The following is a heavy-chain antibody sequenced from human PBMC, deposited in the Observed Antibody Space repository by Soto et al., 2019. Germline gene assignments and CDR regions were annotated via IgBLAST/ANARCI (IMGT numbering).Heavy chain of an antibody. CDR2: IRADNGNT. CDR1: GYTFSSHS. V-gene: IGHV1-18*04. CDR3: SRGHDSSGYSGALDI. Sequence: QVHLVQSGAEVKKPGASVKVSCKASGYTFSSHSLNWVRQAPGQGLEWMGWIRADNGNTNYAPKFQGRVSMTKDTSTSTVYMELRSLTSDDTAVFYCSRGHDSSGYSGALDIWGQGTMVTVSS. D-gene: IGHD3-22*01. J-gene: IGHJ3*02.